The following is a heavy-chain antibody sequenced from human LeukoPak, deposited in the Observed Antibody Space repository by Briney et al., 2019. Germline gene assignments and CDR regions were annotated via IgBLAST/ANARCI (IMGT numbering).Heavy chain of an antibody. V-gene: IGHV3-49*04. D-gene: IGHD3-3*01. Sequence: PGGSLRLSCTASGFTFGDYAMSWVRQAPGKGLEWVGFIRSKAYGGTTEYAASVKGRFTISRDDSKSIAYLQMHSLKTEDTAVYYCTRAPLRITIFGVVIFSGDYWGQGTLVTVSS. CDR1: GFTFGDYA. J-gene: IGHJ4*02. CDR3: TRAPLRITIFGVVIFSGDY. CDR2: IRSKAYGGTT.